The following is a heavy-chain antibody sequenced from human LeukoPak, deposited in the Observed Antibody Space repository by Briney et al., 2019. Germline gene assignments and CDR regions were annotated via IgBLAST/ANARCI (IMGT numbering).Heavy chain of an antibody. J-gene: IGHJ4*02. D-gene: IGHD4-17*01. CDR3: AKVASGDYPIDY. CDR1: GFTFSSYW. Sequence: GGSLRLSCAASGFTFSSYWMSWVRQAPGKGLEWVANIKQDGSEKYYVDTVKGRFTISRDNAKNSLYLQMNSLRAEDTAVYYCAKVASGDYPIDYWGQGTLVTVSS. CDR2: IKQDGSEK. V-gene: IGHV3-7*03.